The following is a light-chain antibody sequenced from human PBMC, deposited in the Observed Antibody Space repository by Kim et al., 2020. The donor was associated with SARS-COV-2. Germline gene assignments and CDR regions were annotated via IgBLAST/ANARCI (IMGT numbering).Light chain of an antibody. Sequence: RQNATLTCTGNSNNVGNQGAAWLQQHQGQPPKLLSYVNNNRPSGISERLSASRSGNTASLTITGLQPEDEADYYCSAWDSSLSAWVFGGGTQLTVL. CDR3: SAWDSSLSAWV. CDR2: VNN. CDR1: SNNVGNQG. V-gene: IGLV10-54*01. J-gene: IGLJ3*02.